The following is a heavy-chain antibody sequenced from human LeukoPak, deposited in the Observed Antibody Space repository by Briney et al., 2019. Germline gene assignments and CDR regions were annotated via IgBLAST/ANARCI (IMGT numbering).Heavy chain of an antibody. CDR2: INPNSAGT. CDR3: ARDSKGYYYDTSGYHYYGMDV. CDR1: GYTFTGYY. D-gene: IGHD3-22*01. J-gene: IGHJ6*02. V-gene: IGHV1-2*02. Sequence: AASVKVSCKASGYTFTGYYMQWVRQAPGQGLEWMGWINPNSAGTEYAQKFQGRVTMTRDTSISTAYMEVSRLRSDDTAVYYCARDSKGYYYDTSGYHYYGMDVWGQGTTVTVSS.